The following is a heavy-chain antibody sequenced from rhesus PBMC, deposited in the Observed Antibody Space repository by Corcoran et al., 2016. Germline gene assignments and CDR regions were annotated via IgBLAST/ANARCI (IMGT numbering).Heavy chain of an antibody. V-gene: IGHV2-1*01. Sequence: QVTLKESGPALVKPTQTLTLTCTFSGFALSTSGMGVGGIRQPSRKTRAWLAHIYWVDGKRDSTSLTSRLTISKDTSKNQVVLTMTNMDPVDTATYYCARSIEYCSGGVCYSQYCFDYWGQGVLVTVSS. CDR1: GFALSTSGMG. D-gene: IGHD2-39*02. CDR2: IYWVDGK. CDR3: ARSIEYCSGGVCYSQYCFDY. J-gene: IGHJ4*01.